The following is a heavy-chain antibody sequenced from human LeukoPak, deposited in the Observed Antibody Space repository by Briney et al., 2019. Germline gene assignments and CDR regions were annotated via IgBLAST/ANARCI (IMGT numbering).Heavy chain of an antibody. CDR2: ISAYSGNT. CDR1: GYTFTSYG. J-gene: IGHJ4*02. CDR3: ARPYCNGGSCHDYFDY. Sequence: ASVKVSCKASGYTFTSYGISWVRQAPGQGLEWMGWISAYSGNTNYAQKLQGRVTMTTDTSISTAYMELRRLSSDDTAIYYCARPYCNGGSCHDYFDYWGQGTLVSVSS. V-gene: IGHV1-18*01. D-gene: IGHD2-15*01.